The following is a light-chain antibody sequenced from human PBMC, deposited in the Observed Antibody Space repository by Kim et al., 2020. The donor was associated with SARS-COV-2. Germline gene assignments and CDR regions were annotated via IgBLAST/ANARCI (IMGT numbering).Light chain of an antibody. CDR3: IQYYNHQSA. CDR1: QRVTTY. J-gene: IGKJ3*01. V-gene: IGKV1-6*01. CDR2: SES. Sequence: AAAGDSVTCTRRASQRVTTYLMVYQKQPRSAPTLLIHSESTLLSGVPSRFCGSGCETDLPVPITSLRRDDVASYYCIQYYNHQSAFGPGTKVDIK.